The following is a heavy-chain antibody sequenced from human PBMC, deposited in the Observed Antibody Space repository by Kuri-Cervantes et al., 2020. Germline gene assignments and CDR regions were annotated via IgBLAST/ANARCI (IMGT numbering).Heavy chain of an antibody. V-gene: IGHV3-11*04. CDR1: GFTFSDYY. Sequence: GESLKISCAASGFTFSDYYMSWIRQAPGKGLEWVSYISSSGSTIYYADSVKGRFTISRDNAKNSLYLQMNSLRAEDTAVYYCAGVIKTSWFVRGHFDYWGQGTLVTVSS. J-gene: IGHJ4*02. CDR2: ISSSGSTI. D-gene: IGHD3-10*01. CDR3: AGVIKTSWFVRGHFDY.